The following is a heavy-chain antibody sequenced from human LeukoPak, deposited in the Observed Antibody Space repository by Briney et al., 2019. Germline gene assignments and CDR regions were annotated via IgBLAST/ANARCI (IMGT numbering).Heavy chain of an antibody. D-gene: IGHD5-12*01. CDR3: ARGGRGYDPERYDY. CDR2: ISYDGSNK. J-gene: IGHJ4*02. V-gene: IGHV3-30*01. CDR1: GFTFSSYA. Sequence: GGSLRLSCAASGFTFSSYAMHWVRQAPGKGLEWVAVISYDGSNKYYADSVKGRFTISRDNSKNTLYLQMNSLRAEDTAVYYCARGGRGYDPERYDYWGQGTLVTVSS.